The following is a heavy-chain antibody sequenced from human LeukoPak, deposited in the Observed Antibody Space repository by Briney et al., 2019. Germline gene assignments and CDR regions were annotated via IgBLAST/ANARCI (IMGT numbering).Heavy chain of an antibody. CDR2: IKPDVSDE. D-gene: IGHD6-13*01. Sequence: PGGSLRLSCAASGVTFGSNWMTWVRQAPDKGLESVAKIKPDVSDEDYADSVKGRFTISRDNAKNLLYLQMTALRAEDSAVYYCAKNTVAAAGDSWGQGTLVTVSS. CDR1: GVTFGSNW. V-gene: IGHV3-7*01. J-gene: IGHJ4*02. CDR3: AKNTVAAAGDS.